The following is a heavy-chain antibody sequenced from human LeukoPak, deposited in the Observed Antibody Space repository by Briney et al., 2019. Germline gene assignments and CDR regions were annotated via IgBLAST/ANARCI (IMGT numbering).Heavy chain of an antibody. Sequence: SETLSLTCTVSGGSVSSGSYYWSGIQQPPGKGLEWIGYIYYSGNTNYNPPLKSRVAISVDTSKNQFSLKLSSVTAADTAVYYCARDRRTYSYGPGGWFDPWGQGTLVTVSS. CDR3: ARDRRTYSYGPGGWFDP. CDR1: GGSVSSGSYY. V-gene: IGHV4-61*01. J-gene: IGHJ5*02. D-gene: IGHD5-18*01. CDR2: IYYSGNT.